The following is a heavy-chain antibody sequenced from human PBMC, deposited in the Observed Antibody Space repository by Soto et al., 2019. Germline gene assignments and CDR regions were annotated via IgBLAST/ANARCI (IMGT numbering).Heavy chain of an antibody. Sequence: PVGSLRLSCAVSGFSVRSNYMNWFRQAPVSGLEWVSDIDSSSSTTYYADSVKGRFTISRDPSEGILYLQMSGLRAEDTAVYYCASPRVQSYSNSSGSFAFDIWGQGTMVTVSS. CDR2: IDSSSSTT. CDR3: ASPRVQSYSNSSGSFAFDI. J-gene: IGHJ3*02. V-gene: IGHV3-53*01. D-gene: IGHD3-22*01. CDR1: GFSVRSNY.